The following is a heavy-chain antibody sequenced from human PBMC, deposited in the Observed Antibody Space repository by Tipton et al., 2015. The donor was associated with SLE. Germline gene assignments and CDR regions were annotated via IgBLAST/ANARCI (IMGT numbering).Heavy chain of an antibody. CDR3: ARYSFGSGGHGN. CDR1: GYTFRSYG. Sequence: QLVQSGAEVKKAGASVTASCKASGYTFRSYGIRWVRQAAGQGLEWMRWISAYKGNTTYAQKLQGRVTMTTDTSTRPAYMELRSLRSDDTSGAYCARYSFGSGGHGNWGQGTLVTAS. V-gene: IGHV1-18*01. J-gene: IGHJ4*02. CDR2: ISAYKGNT. D-gene: IGHD3-10*01.